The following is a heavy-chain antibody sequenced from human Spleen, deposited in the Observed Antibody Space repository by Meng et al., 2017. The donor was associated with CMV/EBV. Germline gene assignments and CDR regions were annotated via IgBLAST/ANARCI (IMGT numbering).Heavy chain of an antibody. J-gene: IGHJ6*02. V-gene: IGHV1-8*03. CDR3: ARGREAAYYYYGMDV. CDR2: TNPNSGNT. CDR1: GYTFTSYD. D-gene: IGHD6-13*01. Sequence: ASVKVSCKASGYTFTSYDINWVRQATGQGLEWMGWTNPNSGNTGYAQKFQGRVTITRSTSISTAYMELSSLRSEDTAVYYCARGREAAYYYYGMDVWGQGTTITVSS.